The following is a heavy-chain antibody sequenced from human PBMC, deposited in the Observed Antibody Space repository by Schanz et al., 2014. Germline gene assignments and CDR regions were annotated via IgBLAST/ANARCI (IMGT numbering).Heavy chain of an antibody. D-gene: IGHD1-1*01. CDR2: ISSSSSTI. Sequence: EVHLLESGGGLVEPGGSLRLSCATSGFSLDIFAVSWVRQAPGKGLEWVAYISSSSSTIHYADSVKGRFTISRDNAKNFLFLHMNSLRAEDTAVYYCARDRRNADLDYWGQGTLVTVSS. J-gene: IGHJ4*02. CDR1: GFSLDIFA. CDR3: ARDRRNADLDY. V-gene: IGHV3-48*04.